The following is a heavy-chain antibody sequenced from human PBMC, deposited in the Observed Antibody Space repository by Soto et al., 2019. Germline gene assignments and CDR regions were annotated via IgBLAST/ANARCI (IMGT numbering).Heavy chain of an antibody. CDR1: GFTFSSYA. CDR3: ARDPLWGTAMVLWYFAL. Sequence: QVQLVESGGVVVQPGRSLRLSCAASGFTFSSYAMHWVRQAPGKGLEWVAVISYDGSNKYADSVNGRFTISRDNSKNTLYLQMNSLRAEVTAVYYCARDPLWGTAMVLWYFALWGRGTLVTVSS. CDR2: ISYDGSNK. D-gene: IGHD5-18*01. V-gene: IGHV3-30-3*01. J-gene: IGHJ2*01.